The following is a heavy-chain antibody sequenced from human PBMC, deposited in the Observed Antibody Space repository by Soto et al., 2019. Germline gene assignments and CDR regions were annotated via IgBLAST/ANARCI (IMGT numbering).Heavy chain of an antibody. D-gene: IGHD4-17*01. CDR3: ATPVVDYGDLDVFDV. J-gene: IGHJ3*01. CDR2: IIPTLGIA. V-gene: IGHV1-69*02. CDR1: GGTFSENS. Sequence: QVQLVQSGAEVKKPGSSVKVSCKAFGGTFSENSISWVRQAPGQGLEWMGRIIPTLGIANYAQKFQGRVTIIADKSTSTAYMELSSLRSEDTAVYDCATPVVDYGDLDVFDVWGQGTLVTVSS.